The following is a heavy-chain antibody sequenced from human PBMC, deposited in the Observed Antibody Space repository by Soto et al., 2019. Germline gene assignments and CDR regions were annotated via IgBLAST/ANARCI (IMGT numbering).Heavy chain of an antibody. CDR1: GFSLSTSGVG. CDR2: IYWDDDK. V-gene: IGHV2-5*02. Sequence: SGPTLVNPTQTLTLTCTFSGFSLSTSGVGVGWIRQPPGKALEWLALIYWDDDKRYSPSLKSRLTITKDTSKNQVVLTMTNMDPVDTATYYCARSHSYDSNGYYYYFASWGQGTPVTVSS. CDR3: ARSHSYDSNGYYYYFAS. J-gene: IGHJ4*02. D-gene: IGHD3-22*01.